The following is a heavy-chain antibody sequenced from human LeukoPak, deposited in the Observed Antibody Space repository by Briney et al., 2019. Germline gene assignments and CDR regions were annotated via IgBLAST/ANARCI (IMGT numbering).Heavy chain of an antibody. V-gene: IGHV3-48*01. CDR1: GFTFSSYS. Sequence: HPGGSLRLSCAASGFTFSSYSMNWVRQAPGKGLEWVSYISKSGSTIYYADSVKGRFTISRDNAKNLLYLQMNSLRAEDTAVYYCARRDCDSIKCRGSNWFDPWGQGTLVSVSS. CDR2: ISKSGSTI. CDR3: ARRDCDSIKCRGSNWFDP. D-gene: IGHD3-22*01. J-gene: IGHJ5*02.